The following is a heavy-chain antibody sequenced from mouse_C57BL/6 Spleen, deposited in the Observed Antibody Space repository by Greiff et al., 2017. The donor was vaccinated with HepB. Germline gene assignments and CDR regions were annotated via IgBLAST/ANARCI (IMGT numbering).Heavy chain of an antibody. D-gene: IGHD4-1*01. CDR1: GYAFSSSW. CDR2: IYPGDGDT. V-gene: IGHV1-82*01. Sequence: VQLQQSGPELVKPGASVKISCKASGYAFSSSWMNWVKQRPGKGLEWIGRIYPGDGDTNYNGKFKGKATLTADKSSSTAYMQLISLTSEDSAVYFCARSRGTGYYYAMDYWGQGTSVTVSS. J-gene: IGHJ4*01. CDR3: ARSRGTGYYYAMDY.